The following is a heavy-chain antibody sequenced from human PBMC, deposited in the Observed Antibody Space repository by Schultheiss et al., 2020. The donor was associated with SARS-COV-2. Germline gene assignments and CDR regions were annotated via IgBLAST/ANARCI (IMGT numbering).Heavy chain of an antibody. Sequence: GESLKISCAASGFTFSSYAMSWVRQAPGKGLEWLSYISGSSTAIHYADSVKGRFTISRDNAKNSLYLQMNSLRAEDTAVYYCAKVPVAGSRYYFDYWGQGTLVTVSS. D-gene: IGHD6-19*01. CDR1: GFTFSSYA. CDR3: AKVPVAGSRYYFDY. J-gene: IGHJ4*02. CDR2: ISGSSTAI. V-gene: IGHV3-48*04.